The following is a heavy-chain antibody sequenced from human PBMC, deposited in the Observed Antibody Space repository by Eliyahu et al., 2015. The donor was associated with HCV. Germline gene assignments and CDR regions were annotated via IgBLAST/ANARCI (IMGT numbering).Heavy chain of an antibody. Sequence: EVQLVESGGGLVQPGGSLRLSXAAXGFTFSDSWMTWVRQAAGKGLEWVANIKQDGSEKYYVDSVKGRFTVSRDNTKNSLYLQMNSLSVEDTAMYYCARGTRGFDSWGQGTLVTVSS. J-gene: IGHJ4*02. V-gene: IGHV3-7*03. D-gene: IGHD2-2*01. CDR2: IKQDGSEK. CDR1: GFTFSDSW. CDR3: ARGTRGFDS.